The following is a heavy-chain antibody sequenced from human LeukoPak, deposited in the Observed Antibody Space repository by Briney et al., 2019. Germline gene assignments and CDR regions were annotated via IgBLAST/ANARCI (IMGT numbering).Heavy chain of an antibody. J-gene: IGHJ4*02. V-gene: IGHV4-59*01. CDR1: GGSLNNYY. CDR3: AREPESTAGNYFDN. CDR2: IYYRGDT. D-gene: IGHD1-1*01. Sequence: PSETLSPTCTVSGGSLNNYYWNWLRQSPGKGLEWIGYIYYRGDTRYNPSLTSRVTISIDTSKSQISLKLNSVNAADTAIYYCAREPESTAGNYFDNWGQGTLVTVSS.